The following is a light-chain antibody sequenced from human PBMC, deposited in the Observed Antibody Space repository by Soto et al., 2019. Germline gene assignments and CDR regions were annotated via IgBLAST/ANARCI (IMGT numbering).Light chain of an antibody. J-gene: IGKJ1*01. CDR2: EAS. CDR3: QQSYSTPWT. V-gene: IGKV1-39*01. Sequence: PMTPSPPTLSAFVGDGVTITCLASQSISRTLVWYQQKPGKAPKLLFFEASTLQSGVPSRFSGSGSGTDFTLTISSLHPEDFATYYCQQSYSTPWTFGQGTKVDIK. CDR1: QSISRT.